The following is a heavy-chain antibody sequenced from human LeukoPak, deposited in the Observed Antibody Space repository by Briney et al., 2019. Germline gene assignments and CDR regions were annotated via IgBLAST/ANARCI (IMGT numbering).Heavy chain of an antibody. D-gene: IGHD6-13*01. Sequence: ASVKVSCKASGYTFTGYYMHWVRQAPGQGLEWMGWINLNSGGTNYAQKFQGRVTMTRDTSISTAYMELSRLRSDDTAVYYCARARGIAAAGTLYNWFDPWGQGTLVTVSS. CDR3: ARARGIAAAGTLYNWFDP. V-gene: IGHV1-2*02. CDR2: INLNSGGT. J-gene: IGHJ5*02. CDR1: GYTFTGYY.